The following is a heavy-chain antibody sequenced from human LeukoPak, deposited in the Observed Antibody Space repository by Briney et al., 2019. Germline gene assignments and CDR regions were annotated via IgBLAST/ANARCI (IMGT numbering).Heavy chain of an antibody. J-gene: IGHJ5*02. V-gene: IGHV3-21*01. CDR3: ARGYCSSTRCFDP. Sequence: PAGSLRLSCAVSGFSFSSYIMNWVRQAPGKGLEWISSISSSSSYIYYADSVKGRFTISRDNAKNSLYLQMDSLRAEDTAVYYCARGYCSSTRCFDPWGQGTLVTVSS. D-gene: IGHD2-2*01. CDR1: GFSFSSYI. CDR2: ISSSSSYI.